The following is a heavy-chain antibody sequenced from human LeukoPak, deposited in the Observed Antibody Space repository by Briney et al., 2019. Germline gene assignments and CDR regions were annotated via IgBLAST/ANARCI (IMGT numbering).Heavy chain of an antibody. V-gene: IGHV4-39*01. D-gene: IGHD6-13*01. J-gene: IGHJ4*02. CDR2: ISYCGST. CDR3: ARRAAAGTFTFDY. Sequence: SETLSLTCSVSGAYISSSSYYWAWIRQPPGKGLEWIGSISYCGSTYYNPSLKSRLTLSVDTSKNQFSLRLSSVTAADTAVYYCARRAAAGTFTFDYWGQGTLVSVSS. CDR1: GAYISSSSYY.